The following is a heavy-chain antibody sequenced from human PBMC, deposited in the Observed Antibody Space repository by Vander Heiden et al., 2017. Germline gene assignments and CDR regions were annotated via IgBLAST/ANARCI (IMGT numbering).Heavy chain of an antibody. CDR3: ARGGTDFQH. J-gene: IGHJ1*01. V-gene: IGHV3-7*04. CDR2: RKQDGSEK. CDR1: GFTFSSYW. D-gene: IGHD3-16*01. Sequence: EVQLVASGGGLVQPGGSLRLSCAASGFTFSSYWMSWVGQAPGKGLEWVANRKQDGSEKYYVDSVKGRLTISRDNAKNSLYLQMNSLRAEDTAVYYCARGGTDFQHWGQGTLVTVSS.